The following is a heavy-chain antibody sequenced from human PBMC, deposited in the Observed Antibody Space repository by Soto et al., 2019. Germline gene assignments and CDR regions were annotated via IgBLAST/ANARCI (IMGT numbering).Heavy chain of an antibody. CDR1: GGSISGSY. CDR2: VYYTGST. CDR3: ARSVAVPGAHIDY. D-gene: IGHD6-19*01. V-gene: IGHV4-59*01. J-gene: IGHJ4*02. Sequence: ASETLSLTCSVSGGSISGSYWSWIRQSPGKGLEWLGYVYYTGSTNYSPSLRSRVSISVDTSKNEFSLRLSSVTAADTAVYFCARSVAVPGAHIDYWGQGTQVTVSS.